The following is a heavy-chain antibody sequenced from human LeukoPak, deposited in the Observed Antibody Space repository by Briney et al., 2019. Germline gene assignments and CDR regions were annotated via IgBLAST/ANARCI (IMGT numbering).Heavy chain of an antibody. CDR3: ARLLLLAPFHQYYYGMDV. V-gene: IGHV1-69*01. CDR1: GGTFSSYA. Sequence: SVKVSCKASGGTFSSYAISWVRQAPGQGLGWMGGIIPIFGTANYAQKFQGRVTITADESTSTAYMELSSLRSEDTAVYYCARLLLLAPFHQYYYGMDVWGKGTTVTVSS. J-gene: IGHJ6*04. CDR2: IIPIFGTA. D-gene: IGHD2-15*01.